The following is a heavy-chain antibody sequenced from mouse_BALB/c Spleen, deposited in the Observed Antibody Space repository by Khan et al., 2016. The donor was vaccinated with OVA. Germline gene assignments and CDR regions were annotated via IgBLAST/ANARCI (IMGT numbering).Heavy chain of an antibody. J-gene: IGHJ2*01. CDR2: ISYSGRT. CDR1: AYSITSDYA. CDR3: ACIRVYYRYSCFDY. V-gene: IGHV3-2*02. D-gene: IGHD2-14*01. Sequence: EVQLQESGPGLVKPSQSLSLTCTVTAYSITSDYAWTWIRQFPGNSLEWMGYISYSGRTSYNPSLKSRISITRDTSKNQFFLQLISVTAEETATYYGACIRVYYRYSCFDYWGQGTTLTVSS.